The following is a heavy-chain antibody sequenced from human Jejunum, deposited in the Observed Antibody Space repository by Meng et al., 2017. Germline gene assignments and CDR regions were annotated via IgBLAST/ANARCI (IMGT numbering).Heavy chain of an antibody. V-gene: IGHV1-18*01. J-gene: IGHJ4*02. D-gene: IGHD4-23*01. CDR3: ARGTGPVGY. CDR2: ISADNGNT. CDR1: GYTFSNYA. Sequence: QVQLLQSGAEVKKPGASVKVSCKASGYTFSNYAVSWVRLAPGQGLEWMGYISADNGNTNYAQNLQGRVTMTTDTSTRTSYMELRSLRSDDTAVYFCARGTGPVGYWGQGTLVTVSS.